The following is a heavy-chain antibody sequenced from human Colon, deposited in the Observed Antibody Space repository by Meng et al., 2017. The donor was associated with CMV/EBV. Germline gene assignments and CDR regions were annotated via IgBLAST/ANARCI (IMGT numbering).Heavy chain of an antibody. D-gene: IGHD2-21*02. CDR1: GGSISSGSYH. V-gene: IGHV4-39*07. Sequence: SETLSLTCTVSGGSISSGSYHWGWIRQTPGKGLEWVGSIHNSGSTHYSPSLKSRVTMSVDTSQNQLSLKLTSVTAADTAVYYCARISGGGACCGADYWGQGTLVTVSS. CDR2: IHNSGST. J-gene: IGHJ4*02. CDR3: ARISGGGACCGADY.